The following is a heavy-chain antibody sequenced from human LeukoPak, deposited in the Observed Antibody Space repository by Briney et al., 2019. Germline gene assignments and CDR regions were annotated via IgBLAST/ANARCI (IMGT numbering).Heavy chain of an antibody. CDR2: IKSKTDGGTT. Sequence: GGSLRLSCAASGFTFSNAWMSWVRQAPGKGLEWVGRIKSKTDGGTTDYAAPVKGRFTISRDDSKNTLYLQMNSLKTEDTAVYYCTTELPRYDFWSGYLYYYYYYMDVWGKGTTVTVSS. V-gene: IGHV3-15*01. D-gene: IGHD3-3*01. J-gene: IGHJ6*03. CDR3: TTELPRYDFWSGYLYYYYYYMDV. CDR1: GFTFSNAW.